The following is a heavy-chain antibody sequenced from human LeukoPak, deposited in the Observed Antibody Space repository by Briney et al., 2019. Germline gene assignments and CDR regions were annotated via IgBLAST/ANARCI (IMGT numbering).Heavy chain of an antibody. D-gene: IGHD3-10*01. CDR2: VNHSGSA. Sequence: SETLSLTCAVYGESFANYYWTWVRQSPGKALEWIGEVNHSGSANYNPSLKSRVTLSVDTSKNQFSVKVTSVTAADTAVYYCARAGWFGEFYGPLDYWGQGFLVTVSS. J-gene: IGHJ4*02. CDR1: GESFANYY. CDR3: ARAGWFGEFYGPLDY. V-gene: IGHV4-34*01.